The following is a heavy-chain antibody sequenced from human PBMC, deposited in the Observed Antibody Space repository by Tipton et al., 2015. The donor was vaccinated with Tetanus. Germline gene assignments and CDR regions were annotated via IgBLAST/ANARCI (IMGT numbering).Heavy chain of an antibody. CDR2: INWNGGST. CDR1: GFTFDDYA. CDR3: ARSRGDDSSGYYEPYYFDY. D-gene: IGHD3-22*01. Sequence: SLRLSCAASGFTFDDYAMHWVRQAPGKGLEWVSGINWNGGSTGYADSVKGRFTISRDNAKNSLYLQMNSLRAEDTALYHCARSRGDDSSGYYEPYYFDYWGQGTLVTVSS. V-gene: IGHV3-20*01. J-gene: IGHJ4*02.